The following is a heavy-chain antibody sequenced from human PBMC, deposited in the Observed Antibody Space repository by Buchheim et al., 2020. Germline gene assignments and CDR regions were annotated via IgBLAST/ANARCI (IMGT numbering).Heavy chain of an antibody. CDR3: ARDSEYMVATSPHFDY. CDR1: GYTFTSYY. CDR2: INPSGGST. D-gene: IGHD5-12*01. Sequence: QVQLVQSGAEVKKPGASVKVSCKASGYTFTSYYMHWVRQAPGQGLEWMGIINPSGGSTSYAQKFQGRVTMTRDTSPSTGYMELSSLRSEDTAVYYCARDSEYMVATSPHFDYWGQGTL. V-gene: IGHV1-46*03. J-gene: IGHJ4*02.